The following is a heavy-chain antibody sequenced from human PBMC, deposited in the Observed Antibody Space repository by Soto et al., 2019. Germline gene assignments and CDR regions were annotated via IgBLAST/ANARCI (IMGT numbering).Heavy chain of an antibody. J-gene: IGHJ1*01. V-gene: IGHV2-5*01. CDR3: AHNVAAPYFQH. D-gene: IGHD6-25*01. CDR1: GFSLSTSGVG. CDR2: IYWNDDK. Sequence: QITLKESGPTLVKPTQTLTLTCTFSGFSLSTSGVGVGWIRQPPGKALEWLALIYWNDDKRYSPSLKSRLTITKDTSKNQVVLTMTNMDPVDTAAYYCAHNVAAPYFQHWGQGTLVTVSS.